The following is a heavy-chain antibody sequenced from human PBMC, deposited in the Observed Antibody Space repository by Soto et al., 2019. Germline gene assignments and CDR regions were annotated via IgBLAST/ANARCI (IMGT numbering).Heavy chain of an antibody. Sequence: QVQLVQSGAEVKKPGASVKVSCKASGYTFTSYGISWVRQAPGQGLEWMGWISAYNGDTNYAQKLQGRVTMTTDTSTSTAYMEQRSLRSDDTAVYYCARDLYLIAAAAPVGFDPWGQGTLVTVSS. J-gene: IGHJ5*02. CDR1: GYTFTSYG. CDR2: ISAYNGDT. CDR3: ARDLYLIAAAAPVGFDP. V-gene: IGHV1-18*01. D-gene: IGHD6-13*01.